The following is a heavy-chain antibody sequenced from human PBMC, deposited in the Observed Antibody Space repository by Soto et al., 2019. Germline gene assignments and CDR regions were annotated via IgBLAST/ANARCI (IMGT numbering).Heavy chain of an antibody. CDR1: GFPFTTYG. CDR2: ISYEGSNK. CDR3: VGGQYYFDY. D-gene: IGHD3-10*01. V-gene: IGHV3-30*03. J-gene: IGHJ4*02. Sequence: QVQLVESGGGVVQPGRSLRLSCAASGFPFTTYGMHWVREGPGKGLEWVAVISYEGSNKYYADSVKGRFTISRDNSKNTLYRQMNCLRPEDTALYYCVGGQYYFDYRGQGTLVTVSS.